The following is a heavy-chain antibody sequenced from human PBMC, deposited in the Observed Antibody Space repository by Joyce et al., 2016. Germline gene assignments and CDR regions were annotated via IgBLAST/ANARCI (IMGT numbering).Heavy chain of an antibody. V-gene: IGHV1-18*04. CDR1: GYIFTSHG. J-gene: IGHJ6*02. Sequence: QVQLVQSGAEVRKTGDSVKVSCKASGYIFTSHGISWVRQAPGQGLEWMGWIIGYNGNTNYAQRYQGRVSMTIDTSTKTGYMELRSLRSDDTAVYFCARDRYYYGMDVWGQGTTVTVSS. CDR2: IIGYNGNT. CDR3: ARDRYYYGMDV.